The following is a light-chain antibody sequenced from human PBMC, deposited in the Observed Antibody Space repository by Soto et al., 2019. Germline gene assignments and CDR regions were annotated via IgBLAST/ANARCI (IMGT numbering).Light chain of an antibody. CDR3: QSRA. J-gene: IGKJ1*01. CDR1: QTISRW. Sequence: DIQLTQTPSTLSASVGDEVTITCRASQTISRWLAWYQQKPGRAPKLLIYDASTLESGVPSRFSGSGSEAEYTLETSKLQPDDCETYVSQSRAFGQGTQVDIK. CDR2: DAS. V-gene: IGKV1-5*01.